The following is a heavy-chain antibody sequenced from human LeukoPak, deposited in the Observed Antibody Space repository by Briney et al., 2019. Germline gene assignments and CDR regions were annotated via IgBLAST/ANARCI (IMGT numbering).Heavy chain of an antibody. CDR2: ISSSNSYI. CDR1: GFTFSSYS. Sequence: PGGSLRLSCAASGFTFSSYSMNWVRQAPGQGLEWVSSISSSNSYIYYADSVKGRFTISRDNAKNSLYLQMNSLRAEDTAFYYCARHWGVGSRYFDFWGQGTLVTVSS. V-gene: IGHV3-21*04. J-gene: IGHJ4*02. CDR3: ARHWGVGSRYFDF. D-gene: IGHD1-26*01.